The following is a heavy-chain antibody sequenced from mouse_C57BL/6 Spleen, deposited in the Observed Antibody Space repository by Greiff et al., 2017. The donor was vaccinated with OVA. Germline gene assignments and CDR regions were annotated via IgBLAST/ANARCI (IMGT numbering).Heavy chain of an antibody. D-gene: IGHD2-4*01. Sequence: EVKLVESGGGLVKPGGSLKLSCAASGFTFSSYAMSWVRQTPEKRLEWVATISDGGSYTYYPDNVKGRFTISRDNAKNNLYLQMSHLKSEDTAMYYWARDGIYYDYDGKRFAYWGQGTLVTVSA. CDR3: ARDGIYYDYDGKRFAY. CDR1: GFTFSSYA. J-gene: IGHJ3*01. CDR2: ISDGGSYT. V-gene: IGHV5-4*01.